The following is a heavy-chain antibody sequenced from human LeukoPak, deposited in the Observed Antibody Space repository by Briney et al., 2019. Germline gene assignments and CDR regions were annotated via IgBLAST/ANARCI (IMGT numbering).Heavy chain of an antibody. CDR3: ARRAVAGYYFDY. Sequence: ASVKVSCKASGYTFTGYYMHWVRQAPGQGLEWMGRINPNSGGTNYAQKFQGRVTMTRDTSISTAYMELSRLRSDDTAVYYRARRAVAGYYFDYWGQGTLVTVSS. CDR1: GYTFTGYY. J-gene: IGHJ4*02. CDR2: INPNSGGT. D-gene: IGHD6-19*01. V-gene: IGHV1-2*06.